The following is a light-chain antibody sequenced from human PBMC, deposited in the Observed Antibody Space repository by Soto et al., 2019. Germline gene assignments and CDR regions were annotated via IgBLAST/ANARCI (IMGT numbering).Light chain of an antibody. CDR2: AAS. Sequence: DIHMTQSPSSVSASVGDSVIITCRASQDISSLVAWYQQKPGKAPKLLISAASSLESGVPRRFSGSGSGTDFTLIISSLQPEDFATYFCQQGDSFPFTFGGGTKVEIK. CDR1: QDISSL. CDR3: QQGDSFPFT. J-gene: IGKJ4*01. V-gene: IGKV1-12*01.